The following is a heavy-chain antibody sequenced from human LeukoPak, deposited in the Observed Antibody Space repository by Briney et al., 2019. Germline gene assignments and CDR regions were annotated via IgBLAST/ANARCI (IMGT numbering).Heavy chain of an antibody. V-gene: IGHV3-11*01. CDR2: IGSGGSPI. Sequence: GGSLRLSCAASLFTFSDYYMSWVRQAPGKGLEWVSYIGSGGSPIYYADSVKGRFTISRDNAKNSLYLQMNSLRAEDTAVYYCARLGSSSDFDSWGQGTLVTASS. J-gene: IGHJ4*02. D-gene: IGHD6-6*01. CDR1: LFTFSDYY. CDR3: ARLGSSSDFDS.